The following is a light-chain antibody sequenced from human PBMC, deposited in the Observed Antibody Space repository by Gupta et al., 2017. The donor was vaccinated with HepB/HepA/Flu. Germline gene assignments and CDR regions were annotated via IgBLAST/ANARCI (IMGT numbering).Light chain of an antibody. V-gene: IGLV2-23*02. J-gene: IGLJ2*01. CDR2: EVN. CDR3: CSYAGGSTVV. Sequence: SALTQPASVSGSPGQSITISCTGTSSDVGTYNLVSWYQQHPGKAPKLMIYEVNQWPSGFSNRFSGSKSGNTASLTISGLQAEDEADYYCCSYAGGSTVVFGGGTKLTVL. CDR1: SSDVGTYNL.